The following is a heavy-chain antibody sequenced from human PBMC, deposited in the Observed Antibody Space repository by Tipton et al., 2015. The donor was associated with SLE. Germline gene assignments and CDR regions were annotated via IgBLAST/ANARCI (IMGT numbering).Heavy chain of an antibody. CDR3: ARDPNGGYGSFDY. CDR1: GGSISSYY. D-gene: IGHD7-27*01. CDR2: IYYTGSA. Sequence: TLSLTCTVSGGSISSYYWSWVRQPPGKGLEWIGYIYYTGSANYNPSLKSRVTMSVDTSKNQFSLKLNSVTAADTAMYYCARDPNGGYGSFDYWGLGALVTVSS. J-gene: IGHJ4*02. V-gene: IGHV4-59*12.